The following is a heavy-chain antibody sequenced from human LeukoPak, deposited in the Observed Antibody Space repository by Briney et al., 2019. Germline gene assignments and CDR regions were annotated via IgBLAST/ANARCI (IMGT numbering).Heavy chain of an antibody. CDR3: ARDGI. Sequence: SETLSLTCTVSGGSISSSGYYWGWIRQPPGKGLEWIGSIYYSGSTYYNPSLKSRVTISVDTSKNQFSLKLSSVTAADTAVYYCARDGIWGQGTMVTVSS. CDR1: GGSISSSGYY. V-gene: IGHV4-39*07. CDR2: IYYSGST. J-gene: IGHJ3*02.